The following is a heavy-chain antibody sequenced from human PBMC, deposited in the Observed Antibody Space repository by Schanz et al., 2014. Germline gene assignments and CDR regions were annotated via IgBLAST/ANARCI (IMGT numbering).Heavy chain of an antibody. CDR1: GGTFSSYT. J-gene: IGHJ5*02. CDR2: IIPMNGIA. V-gene: IGHV1-69*08. Sequence: QVQLVQSGAEVTKPGSSVKVSCTASGGTFSSYTFSWVRQAPGQGLEWMGRIIPMNGIANYAQKFQGRVTITADKSTSTAYMELSSLRSEDTAVYYCARETMIRGVIISRFDPWGQGTLVTVSS. CDR3: ARETMIRGVIISRFDP. D-gene: IGHD3-10*01.